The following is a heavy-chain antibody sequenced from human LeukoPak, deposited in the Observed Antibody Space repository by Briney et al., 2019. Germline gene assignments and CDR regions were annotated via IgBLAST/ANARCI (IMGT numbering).Heavy chain of an antibody. CDR3: ARGRGNTIFGVVLVPFDY. Sequence: GGSLRLSCAASGFTFSSYSMNWVRQAPGKGLEWVSSISSSSSYIYYADSVKGRFTISRDDAKNSLYLQMNSLRAEDTAVYYCARGRGNTIFGVVLVPFDYWGQGTLVTVSS. J-gene: IGHJ4*02. CDR1: GFTFSSYS. CDR2: ISSSSSYI. D-gene: IGHD3-3*01. V-gene: IGHV3-21*01.